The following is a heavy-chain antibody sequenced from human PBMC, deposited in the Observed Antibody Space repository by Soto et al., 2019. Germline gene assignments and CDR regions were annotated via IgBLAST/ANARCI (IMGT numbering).Heavy chain of an antibody. CDR2: MWYDGKKE. V-gene: IGHV3-33*01. CDR1: GFSFRNYG. CDR3: ATDVLGADNYAGY. Sequence: QVQLVESGGGVVQPGESLRLSCAASGFSFRNYGMHWVRQAPGKGLEWVAVMWYDGKKEYYADSVRGRFTVSRDISKNTLYLQMNRLRAEDTAVYYCATDVLGADNYAGYWGQGTLVTVSS. J-gene: IGHJ4*02. D-gene: IGHD2-8*01.